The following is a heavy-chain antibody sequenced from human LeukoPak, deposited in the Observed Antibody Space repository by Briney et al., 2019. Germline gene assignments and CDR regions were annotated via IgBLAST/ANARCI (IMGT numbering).Heavy chain of an antibody. V-gene: IGHV3-23*01. D-gene: IGHD6-6*01. CDR3: AKDILRAGSSRFDY. Sequence: GGSLRLSCAASGFSFRTYAMSWVRQAPGKGLEWVSAISGGGGSTYYADSVKGRFTISRDNSKNTLYLQMNSLRAEDTAVYYCAKDILRAGSSRFDYWGQGTLVTVSS. J-gene: IGHJ4*02. CDR2: ISGGGGST. CDR1: GFSFRTYA.